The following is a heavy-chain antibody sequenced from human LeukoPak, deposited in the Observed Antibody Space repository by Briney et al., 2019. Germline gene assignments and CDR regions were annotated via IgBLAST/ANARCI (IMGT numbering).Heavy chain of an antibody. V-gene: IGHV1-69*13. CDR1: GYTFTSYD. Sequence: SVKVSCKASGYTFTSYDINWVRQAPGQGLEWMGGIIPIFGTANYAQKFQGRVTITADESTSTAYMELSSLRSEDTAVYYCARDDPYYYGSGSPPDYYYGMDVWGQGTTVTVSS. J-gene: IGHJ6*02. CDR2: IIPIFGTA. CDR3: ARDDPYYYGSGSPPDYYYGMDV. D-gene: IGHD3-10*01.